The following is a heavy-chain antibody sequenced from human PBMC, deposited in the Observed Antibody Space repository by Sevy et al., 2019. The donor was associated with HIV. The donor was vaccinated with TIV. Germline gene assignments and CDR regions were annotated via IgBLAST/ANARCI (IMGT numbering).Heavy chain of an antibody. Sequence: GGSLRLSCAASGFTFSSYSMNWVRQAPGKGLEWVSSISSSSSYIYYADSVKGRFTISRDNAKNSLYLQMNSLRAEDTAVYYWARAARITIFGGGAFDIWGQGTMVTVSS. CDR2: ISSSSSYI. J-gene: IGHJ3*02. D-gene: IGHD3-3*01. CDR1: GFTFSSYS. V-gene: IGHV3-21*01. CDR3: ARAARITIFGGGAFDI.